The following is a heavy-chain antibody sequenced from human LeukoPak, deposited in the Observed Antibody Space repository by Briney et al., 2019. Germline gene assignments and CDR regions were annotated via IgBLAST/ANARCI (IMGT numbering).Heavy chain of an antibody. CDR1: GYTFTNYG. Sequence: GASVKVSCKASGYTFTNYGISWVRQAPGQGLEWMGWISAYNGDTNYAQEFQGRVTMTTDTSTTTAYMELRSLRFDDTAVYYCARNRGGKGSAIFYWGQGSLVTVSS. D-gene: IGHD2-2*01. J-gene: IGHJ4*02. CDR2: ISAYNGDT. V-gene: IGHV1-18*01. CDR3: ARNRGGKGSAIFY.